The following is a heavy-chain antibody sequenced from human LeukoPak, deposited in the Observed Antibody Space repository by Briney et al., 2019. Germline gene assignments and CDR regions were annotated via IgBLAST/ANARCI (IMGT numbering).Heavy chain of an antibody. CDR3: ARVTFFYYYFDL. Sequence: GGSLRLSCAASGFTFSRYRMTWDRQAPGKGLEWVANIKQDGNEKYYVDSVRGRFTISRDNTKDSLFLQMDSLRVEDTAVYYCARVTFFYYYFDLWGRGTLVTVSS. CDR2: IKQDGNEK. V-gene: IGHV3-7*01. CDR1: GFTFSRYR. J-gene: IGHJ2*01.